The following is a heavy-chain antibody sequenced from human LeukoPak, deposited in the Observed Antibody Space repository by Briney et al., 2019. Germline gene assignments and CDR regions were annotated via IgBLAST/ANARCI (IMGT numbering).Heavy chain of an antibody. Sequence: GRSLRPSCAASGFTFSDYYMSWIRQAPGRGLEWVSYISKNGDHTNYADSLKGRFTTSRDNDKNSVYLQISSLRAEDAALYYCARGSGYFDIWGRGTRVTVTS. V-gene: IGHV3-11*05. J-gene: IGHJ2*01. CDR1: GFTFSDYY. CDR3: ARGSGYFDI. CDR2: ISKNGDHT.